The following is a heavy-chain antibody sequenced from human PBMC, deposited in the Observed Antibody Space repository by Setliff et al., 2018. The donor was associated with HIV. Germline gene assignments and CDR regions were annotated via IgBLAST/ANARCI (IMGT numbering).Heavy chain of an antibody. D-gene: IGHD6-13*01. Sequence: GGSLRLSCTASGFTFDDYAMHWVRQVPGKGLEWVADITWNSGSIVYADSVKGRFTISRDNAKNSLYRQMESLRPEDTALYYCAKDRGRIAAAGYFDSWGQGTQVTVSS. V-gene: IGHV3-9*01. J-gene: IGHJ4*02. CDR1: GFTFDDYA. CDR2: ITWNSGSI. CDR3: AKDRGRIAAAGYFDS.